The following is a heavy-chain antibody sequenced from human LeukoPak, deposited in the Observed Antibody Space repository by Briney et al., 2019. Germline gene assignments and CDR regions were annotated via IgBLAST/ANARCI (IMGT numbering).Heavy chain of an antibody. V-gene: IGHV3-7*01. CDR3: ARVSSYDFWSGYYRKDYYYYMDD. CDR2: IKEDGSEI. D-gene: IGHD3-3*01. CDR1: GFTFSNYW. J-gene: IGHJ6*03. Sequence: GGSLRLSCAASGFTFSNYWMSWVRQAPGKGLEWVANIKEDGSEIYYVDSVKGRFTISRDNAKNSLYLQMNSLRAEDTAVYYCARVSSYDFWSGYYRKDYYYYMDDWGKGTTVTVSS.